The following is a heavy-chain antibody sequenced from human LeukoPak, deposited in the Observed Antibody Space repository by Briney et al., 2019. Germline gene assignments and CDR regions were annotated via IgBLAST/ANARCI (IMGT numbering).Heavy chain of an antibody. Sequence: PSETLSLTCAVSGGSISSSNWWSWVRQPPGKGLGWIGEIYHSGSTNYNSSLKSRVTISVDTSKNQFSLKLSSATAADAAVYYCASYVPYYDYVWGSYRSHKTVYYFDHWGQGTLVTVSS. CDR3: ASYVPYYDYVWGSYRSHKTVYYFDH. V-gene: IGHV4-4*02. CDR2: IYHSGST. CDR1: GGSISSSNW. D-gene: IGHD3-16*02. J-gene: IGHJ4*02.